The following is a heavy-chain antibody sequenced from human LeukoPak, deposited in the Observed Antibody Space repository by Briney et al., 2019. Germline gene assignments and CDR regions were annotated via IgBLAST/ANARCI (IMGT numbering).Heavy chain of an antibody. CDR2: ISSSNSYK. D-gene: IGHD2-21*02. CDR3: AKDWVVTASAFEYFQH. J-gene: IGHJ1*01. CDR1: GFTFSRYS. Sequence: GGSLRLSCAAPGFTFSRYSMNWVRQAPGKGLEWVSSISSSNSYKYYADSVKGRFTISKDNSKNTLYLQMNSLRAEDTAVYYCAKDWVVTASAFEYFQHWGQGTLVTVSS. V-gene: IGHV3-21*01.